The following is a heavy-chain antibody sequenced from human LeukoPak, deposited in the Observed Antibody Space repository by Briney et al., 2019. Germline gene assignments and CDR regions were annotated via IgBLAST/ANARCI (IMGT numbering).Heavy chain of an antibody. D-gene: IGHD6-13*01. J-gene: IGHJ3*02. V-gene: IGHV3-21*04. CDR3: ARYGRWGDSSSFVAFDI. Sequence: GGSLRLSCAASGFTFSSYTMTWVRQAPGKGLAWASSITSSSTYIYYADSVKGRFTISRDNAKNSLYLQMNSLRAEDTAVYYCARYGRWGDSSSFVAFDIWGQGTMVTISS. CDR2: ITSSSTYI. CDR1: GFTFSSYT.